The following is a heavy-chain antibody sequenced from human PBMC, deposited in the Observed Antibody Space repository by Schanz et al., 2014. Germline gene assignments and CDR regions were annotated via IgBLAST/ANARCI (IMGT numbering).Heavy chain of an antibody. CDR1: GFTFSSYS. CDR3: AIIGVMVAVAGTRADY. Sequence: EVHLVESGGGLVKRGGSLRLSCAASGFTFSSYSMNWVRQAPGKGLEWVSSISSSSSYIYYADSVKGRFSISRDNAKNSLFLQMNRLRAEDTALYYCAIIGVMVAVAGTRADYWGQGTLVTVSS. D-gene: IGHD6-19*01. J-gene: IGHJ4*02. CDR2: ISSSSSYI. V-gene: IGHV3-21*01.